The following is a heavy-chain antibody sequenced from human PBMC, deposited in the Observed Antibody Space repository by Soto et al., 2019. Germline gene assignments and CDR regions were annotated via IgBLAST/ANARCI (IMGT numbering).Heavy chain of an antibody. J-gene: IGHJ4*02. CDR1: GFPFSSYN. CDR2: ISASSSS. D-gene: IGHD3-16*02. V-gene: IGHV3-21*02. CDR3: ARDDGGYRYGRRQYHVAS. Sequence: EEQLVESGGGLVKPGGSLGLSCAASGFPFSSYNMNWVRQAPGKGLEWVASISASSSSYYADSVKGRFTICRDNAKNSLYLQMNNLRAEDTAVYYCARDDGGYRYGRRQYHVASWGQGTLVTVSP.